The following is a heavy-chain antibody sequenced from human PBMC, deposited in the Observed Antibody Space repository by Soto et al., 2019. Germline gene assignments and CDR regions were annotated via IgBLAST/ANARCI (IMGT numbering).Heavy chain of an antibody. Sequence: QVHLVQSGTEVKKPGSSVKVSCKASGGNFSDYAISWVRQAPVQGPEWMGGIMAVFGTATYAQKFQGRVTMSEYEFTTPAYLDLSSLPSGEAAVYYCATARGCYAAMDVWGQGTTVTVSS. J-gene: IGHJ6*02. CDR3: ATARGCYAAMDV. D-gene: IGHD3-16*01. CDR2: IMAVFGTA. V-gene: IGHV1-69*01. CDR1: GGNFSDYA.